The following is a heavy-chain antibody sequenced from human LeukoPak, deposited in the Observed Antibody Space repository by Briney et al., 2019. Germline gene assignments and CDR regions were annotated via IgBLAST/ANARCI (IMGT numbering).Heavy chain of an antibody. CDR3: ARDMMATNY. D-gene: IGHD5-24*01. Sequence: PGGSLRLSCAASGFTFSSYSMNWVRQGPGKGLEWVSSISSDGSYIYYADSVKGRFTISRDNAKNSLYLQMNSLRAEDTAVYYCARDMMATNYWGQGTLVTVSS. CDR1: GFTFSSYS. CDR2: ISSDGSYI. V-gene: IGHV3-21*01. J-gene: IGHJ4*02.